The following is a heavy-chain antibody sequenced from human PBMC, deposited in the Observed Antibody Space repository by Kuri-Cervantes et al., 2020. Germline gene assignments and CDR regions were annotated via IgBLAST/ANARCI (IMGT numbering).Heavy chain of an antibody. CDR1: GFTFSNAW. V-gene: IGHV3-15*01. D-gene: IGHD3/OR15-3a*01. CDR2: IKSKTDGGTT. CDR3: TTDLYMWTTTFDY. Sequence: GGSLRLSCAASGFTFSNAWMRWVRQAPGKGLEWVGRIKSKTDGGTTDYAAPVKGRFTISRDDSKNTLDLQMNSLKTEDTAVYYCTTDLYMWTTTFDYWGQGTLVTVSS. J-gene: IGHJ4*02.